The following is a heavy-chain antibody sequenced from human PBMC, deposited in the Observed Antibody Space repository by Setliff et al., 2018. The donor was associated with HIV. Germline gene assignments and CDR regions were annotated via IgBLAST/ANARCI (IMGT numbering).Heavy chain of an antibody. CDR2: IYYGGNT. CDR3: ATHHGSGSYYNY. J-gene: IGHJ4*02. CDR1: GASVTSSSYY. V-gene: IGHV4-39*01. D-gene: IGHD3-10*01. Sequence: SETLSLTCSVSGASVTSSSYYWGWIRQPPGKGLEWIGSIYYGGNTYSNPSLRSRLSISLDTSKNQFSLELYSVTAADTAVYYCATHHGSGSYYNYWGQGMPVTVSS.